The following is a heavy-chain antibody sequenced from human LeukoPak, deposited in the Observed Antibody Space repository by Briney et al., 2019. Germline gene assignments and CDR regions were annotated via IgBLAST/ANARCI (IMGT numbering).Heavy chain of an antibody. Sequence: GGSLRLSCAASGFTFSSYGMHWVRQAPGKGLEWVAFIRYDGSNKYYADSVKGRFTISRDNSKNTLYLQMNSLRAEDTAVYYCAKDEGSSWYGGPDYWGQGTLVTVSS. V-gene: IGHV3-30*02. CDR2: IRYDGSNK. J-gene: IGHJ4*02. CDR3: AKDEGSSWYGGPDY. CDR1: GFTFSSYG. D-gene: IGHD6-13*01.